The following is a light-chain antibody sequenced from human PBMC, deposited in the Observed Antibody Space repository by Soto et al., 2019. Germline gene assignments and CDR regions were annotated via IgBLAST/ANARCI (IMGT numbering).Light chain of an antibody. CDR3: QTCDTAPAWA. CDR2: AAS. Sequence: DIQMTQSPSSLSASVGDRVTIACRASQGISNYLAWFQQKPGKVPKLLIFAASALRSGVPSRFSGSGSGTDFTLTIASLQPEDVATYYCQTCDTAPAWAFGQGTRVEI. CDR1: QGISNY. J-gene: IGKJ1*01. V-gene: IGKV1-27*01.